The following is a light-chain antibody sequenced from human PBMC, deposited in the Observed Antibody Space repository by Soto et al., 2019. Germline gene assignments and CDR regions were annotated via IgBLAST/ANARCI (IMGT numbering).Light chain of an antibody. CDR2: GAS. J-gene: IGKJ4*01. CDR1: QSVISH. CDR3: QQYGNSPPLT. Sequence: EIVLTQSPGTLSLSPGERATLSCRASQSVISHLAWYQQRPGQAPRLLIYGASSRATGIPDRFSGSGSGTDFTLTSSRLEPEDVALYYCQQYGNSPPLTFGGGTKVESK. V-gene: IGKV3-20*01.